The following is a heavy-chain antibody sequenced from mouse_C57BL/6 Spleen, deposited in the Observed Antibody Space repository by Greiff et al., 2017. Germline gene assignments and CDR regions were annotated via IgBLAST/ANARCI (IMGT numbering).Heavy chain of an antibody. CDR3: TRHGGSSRYFDV. J-gene: IGHJ1*03. D-gene: IGHD1-1*01. V-gene: IGHV1-15*01. CDR1: GYTFTDYE. Sequence: QVQLKESGAELVRPGASVTLSCKASGYTFTDYEMHWVKQTPVHGLEWIGAIDPETGGTAYNQKFKGKAILTADKSSSTAYMELRSLTSEDSAVYYCTRHGGSSRYFDVWGTGTTVTVSS. CDR2: IDPETGGT.